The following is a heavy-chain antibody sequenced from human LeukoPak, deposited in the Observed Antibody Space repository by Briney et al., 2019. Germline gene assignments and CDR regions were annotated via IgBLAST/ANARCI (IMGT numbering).Heavy chain of an antibody. V-gene: IGHV3-30-3*01. Sequence: GGSLRLSCAASGFTFSSYAMHWVRQAPGKGLEWVAVISYDGSNKYYADSAKGRFTISRDNSKNTLYLQMNSLRAEDTAVYYCAKGSTFTWSGYQYYFDYWGQGTLVTVSS. CDR1: GFTFSSYA. CDR2: ISYDGSNK. D-gene: IGHD3-3*01. CDR3: AKGSTFTWSGYQYYFDY. J-gene: IGHJ4*02.